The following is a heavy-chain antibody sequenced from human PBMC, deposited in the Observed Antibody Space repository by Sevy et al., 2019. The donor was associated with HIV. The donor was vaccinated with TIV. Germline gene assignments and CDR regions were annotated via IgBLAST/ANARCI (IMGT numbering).Heavy chain of an antibody. V-gene: IGHV1-2*06. J-gene: IGHJ6*02. CDR2: INPNSGGT. CDR1: GYTFTGYY. D-gene: IGHD4-4*01. CDR3: ASLRVTTGGTPKDYYNGMDV. Sequence: ASVKVSCKASGYTFTGYYMHWVRQAPGQGLEWMGRINPNSGGTNYAQKFQGRVTMTRDTSISTAYMELSRLRSDDTAVYYCASLRVTTGGTPKDYYNGMDVWGQGTTVTVSS.